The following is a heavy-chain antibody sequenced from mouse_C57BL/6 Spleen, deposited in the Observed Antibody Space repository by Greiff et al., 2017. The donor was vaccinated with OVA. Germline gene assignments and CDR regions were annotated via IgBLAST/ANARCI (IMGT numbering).Heavy chain of an antibody. CDR2: IYPRSGNT. V-gene: IGHV1-81*01. D-gene: IGHD1-1*01. CDR3: ARNPPHYYGSSNWYFDV. Sequence: QVQLKQSGAELARPGASVKLSCKASGYTFTSYGISWVKQRTGQGLEWIGEIYPRSGNTYYNEKFKGKATLTADKSSSTAYMELRSLTSEDSAVYFGARNPPHYYGSSNWYFDVWGTGTTVTVSS. CDR1: GYTFTSYG. J-gene: IGHJ1*03.